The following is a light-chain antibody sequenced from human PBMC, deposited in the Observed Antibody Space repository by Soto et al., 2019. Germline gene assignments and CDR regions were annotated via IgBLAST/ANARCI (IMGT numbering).Light chain of an antibody. CDR3: QQYGSSPPIT. CDR2: GAS. CDR1: QSVSSSY. J-gene: IGKJ5*01. Sequence: EIVLTQPPGTLSLSPGERATLSCRASQSVSSSYLTWYKQKPGQAPRLLIYGASSRATGIPDRFSGSGSGTDFTLTISRLEPEDFAVYYCQQYGSSPPITFGQGTRLEIK. V-gene: IGKV3-20*01.